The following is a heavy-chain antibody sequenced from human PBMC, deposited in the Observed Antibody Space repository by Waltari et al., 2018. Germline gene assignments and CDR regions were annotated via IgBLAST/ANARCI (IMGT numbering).Heavy chain of an antibody. CDR3: ARGLGATYWYFDL. D-gene: IGHD1-26*01. V-gene: IGHV4-39*07. J-gene: IGHJ2*01. Sequence: QLQLQESGPGLVKPSETLSLTCTVSGGSISSSSYYWGWIRQPPGKGLEWIGSIYHSGSTYYNPSLKSRVTISVDTSKNQFSLKLSSVTAADTAVYYCARGLGATYWYFDLWGRGTLVTVSS. CDR2: IYHSGST. CDR1: GGSISSSSYY.